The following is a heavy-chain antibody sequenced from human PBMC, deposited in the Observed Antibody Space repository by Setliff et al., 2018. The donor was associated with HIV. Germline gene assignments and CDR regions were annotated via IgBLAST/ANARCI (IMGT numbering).Heavy chain of an antibody. Sequence: ASVKVSCKASGYTFTSYYMHWVRQALGQGLQWMGIINPSGGSTTYAQKFQGRVTMTRDTSTTTIFMELSSLRSEDTAVYYCARDGYYNFWSGYGYYYYYMDVWGKGTTVTVSS. J-gene: IGHJ6*03. CDR3: ARDGYYNFWSGYGYYYYYMDV. V-gene: IGHV1-46*01. CDR2: INPSGGST. CDR1: GYTFTSYY. D-gene: IGHD3-3*01.